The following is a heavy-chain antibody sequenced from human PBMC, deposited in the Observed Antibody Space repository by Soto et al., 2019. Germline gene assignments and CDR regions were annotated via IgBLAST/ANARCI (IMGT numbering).Heavy chain of an antibody. V-gene: IGHV1-69*12. CDR3: ALREQQLVGLLDY. CDR1: GGTFSSYA. Sequence: QVQLVQSGAEVKKPGSSVKVSCKASGGTFSSYAISWVRQAPGQGLEWMGGIIPIFGTANYAQKFQGRVTITADESTSTAYMEVSRLRSEDTGGYYCALREQQLVGLLDYWGQGTLVTVSS. CDR2: IIPIFGTA. D-gene: IGHD6-13*01. J-gene: IGHJ4*02.